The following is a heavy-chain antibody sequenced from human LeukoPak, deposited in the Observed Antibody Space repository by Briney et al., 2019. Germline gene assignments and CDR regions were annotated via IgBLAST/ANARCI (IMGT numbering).Heavy chain of an antibody. CDR1: GYSITSYW. CDR2: IYPGDSDT. CDR3: AREIRDPRYYYYMDV. D-gene: IGHD5-24*01. V-gene: IGHV5-51*01. Sequence: GASLKISCKGSGYSITSYWIGWVRQMPGKGLEWMGTIYPGDSDTRYSPSFQGQVTISADKSISTAYLQWSSLKASDTAMYYCAREIRDPRYYYYMDVWGKGTTVTVSS. J-gene: IGHJ6*03.